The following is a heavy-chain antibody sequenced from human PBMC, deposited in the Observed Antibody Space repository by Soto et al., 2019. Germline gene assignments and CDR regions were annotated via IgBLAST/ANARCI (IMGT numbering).Heavy chain of an antibody. D-gene: IGHD2-15*01. Sequence: ESGGGLVKPGGSLRLSCAASGFTFSSYSMNWVRQAPGKGLEWVSSISSSSSYIYYADSVKGRFTISRDNAKNSLYLQMNSLRAEDTAVYYCAGLGYCSGGSCYWFDPWGQGTLVTVSS. CDR1: GFTFSSYS. J-gene: IGHJ5*02. CDR2: ISSSSSYI. CDR3: AGLGYCSGGSCYWFDP. V-gene: IGHV3-21*01.